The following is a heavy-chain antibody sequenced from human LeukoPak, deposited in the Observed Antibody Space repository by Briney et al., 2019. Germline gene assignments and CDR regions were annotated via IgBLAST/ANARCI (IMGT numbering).Heavy chain of an antibody. CDR3: AKGGHPAVVTNKVGS. V-gene: IGHV3-23*01. Sequence: GGSLRLSCAASGFTFDTYGMSWVRQAPGKGLEWVSSISGSGNYMYYKDSVKGRFTISRDNSKNTLLLQMNSLRAEDSAVYYWAKGGHPAVVTNKVGSWGQGTLVTVSS. CDR2: ISGSGNYM. D-gene: IGHD2-21*02. CDR1: GFTFDTYG. J-gene: IGHJ5*01.